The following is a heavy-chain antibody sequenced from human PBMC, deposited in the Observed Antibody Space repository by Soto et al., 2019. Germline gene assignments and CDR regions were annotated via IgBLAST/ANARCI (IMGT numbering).Heavy chain of an antibody. Sequence: ASVKVSCKVSGYTLTELSMHWVRQAPGKGLEWMGGFDPDAGETIYAQKFQGRVTMTEDTSTDTAYMALSSPRSEDTAESYCAPNPTYSGYYHGWGQGTLVTVSS. CDR1: GYTLTELS. CDR3: APNPTYSGYYHG. CDR2: FDPDAGET. J-gene: IGHJ4*02. V-gene: IGHV1-24*01. D-gene: IGHD3-22*01.